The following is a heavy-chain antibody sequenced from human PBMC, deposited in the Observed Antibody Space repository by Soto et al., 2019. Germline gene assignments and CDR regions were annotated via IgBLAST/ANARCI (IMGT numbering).Heavy chain of an antibody. CDR3: VRGGFLSHDHVIIAPATLGFDP. D-gene: IGHD2-2*01. CDR2: MNPNRTNT. V-gene: IGHV1-8*02. J-gene: IGHJ5*02. Sequence: ASVKVSCKASGYTFTGYYMHWVRQAPGQGLEWMGWMNPNRTNTGYAEKFQGRVTMTRDTSISTAYMELSSLRYDDTAVYYCVRGGFLSHDHVIIAPATLGFDPWGQGTLVTVSA. CDR1: GYTFTGYY.